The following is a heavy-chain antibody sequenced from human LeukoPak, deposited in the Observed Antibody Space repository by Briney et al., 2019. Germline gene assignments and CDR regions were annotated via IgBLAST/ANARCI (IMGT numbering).Heavy chain of an antibody. CDR2: INPYSGGT. Sequence: RASVKVSCKTSGYTFTGYHMHWVRQAPGQGLEWMGWINPYSGGTNFAQKFQGRVTMTRDTSITTAYMELSRLRSDDTAVYYCARVVYCGGDCYSKYLYGMDVWGQGTTVTVSS. V-gene: IGHV1-2*02. CDR1: GYTFTGYH. CDR3: ARVVYCGGDCYSKYLYGMDV. J-gene: IGHJ6*02. D-gene: IGHD2-21*02.